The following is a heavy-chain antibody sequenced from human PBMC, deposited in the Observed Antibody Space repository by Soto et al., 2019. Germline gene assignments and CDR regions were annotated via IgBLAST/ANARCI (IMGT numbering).Heavy chain of an antibody. V-gene: IGHV1-69*06. J-gene: IGHJ6*02. Sequence: SVKVSCKASGGTFSSYAISWVRQAPGQGLEWMGGIIPIFGTANYAQKFQGRATITADKSTSTAYMELSSLRSEDTAVYYCATDPGIEMATMGGEYYGMDVWGQGTTVTVSS. CDR3: ATDPGIEMATMGGEYYGMDV. CDR1: GGTFSSYA. D-gene: IGHD5-12*01. CDR2: IIPIFGTA.